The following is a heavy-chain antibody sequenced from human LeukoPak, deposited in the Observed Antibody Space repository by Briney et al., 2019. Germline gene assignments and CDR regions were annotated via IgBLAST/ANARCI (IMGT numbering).Heavy chain of an antibody. CDR2: IYKSGST. V-gene: IGHV4-39*07. J-gene: IGHJ3*02. CDR3: ARGKTYYDISKDAFDI. Sequence: SETLSLTCTVSGGSISSSGYYWGWIRQPPGKGLEWIGNIYKSGSTYYNPSLKSRVTISVDTSKNQFSLKLSSVTAADTAVYYCARGKTYYDISKDAFDIWGQGTMVTVSS. CDR1: GGSISSSGYY. D-gene: IGHD3-22*01.